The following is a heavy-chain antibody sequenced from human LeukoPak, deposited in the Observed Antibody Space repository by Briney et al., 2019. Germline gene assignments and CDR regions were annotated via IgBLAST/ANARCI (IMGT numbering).Heavy chain of an antibody. CDR3: ARDAGGRTQREGWFDP. Sequence: GGSLRLSCAASGFIFSSYWMSWVRQAPGKGLEWLSSISSGGMWIYYADSLKGRFTISRDNAKNSLYLQMKSLRVEDTGVYYCARDAGGRTQREGWFDPWGQGTLVTVSS. J-gene: IGHJ5*02. V-gene: IGHV3-21*01. CDR2: ISSGGMWI. D-gene: IGHD1-26*01. CDR1: GFIFSSYW.